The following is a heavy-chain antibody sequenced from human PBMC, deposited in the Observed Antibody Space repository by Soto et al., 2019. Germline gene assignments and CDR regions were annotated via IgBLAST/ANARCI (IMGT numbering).Heavy chain of an antibody. CDR2: VDGSGGDT. Sequence: GGPLRLSCAASGFAFSSHAMGWLRQAPGTGPEWVAFVDGSGGDTSYADSVKGRFTISRDNSDNSLYLDMNSLRAEDTGRYFCAKEIFAATDAATPAFDLCGHGALVTVSA. CDR3: AKEIFAATDAATPAFDL. D-gene: IGHD1-26*01. V-gene: IGHV3-23*01. J-gene: IGHJ5*02. CDR1: GFAFSSHA.